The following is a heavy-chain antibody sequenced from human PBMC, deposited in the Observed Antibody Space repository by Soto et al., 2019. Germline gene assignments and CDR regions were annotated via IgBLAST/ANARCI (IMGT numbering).Heavy chain of an antibody. J-gene: IGHJ5*02. CDR2: IYATGTT. D-gene: IGHD1-1*01. CDR1: GASISGFY. Sequence: SETLSRTCTVSGASISGFYWSWIRKSAGKGLEWIGRIYATGTTDYNPSLKSRVMMSVDTSKKQFSLKLRSVTAADTAVYYCVRDGTKTLRDWFDPWGPGVSVTVFS. V-gene: IGHV4-4*07. CDR3: VRDGTKTLRDWFDP.